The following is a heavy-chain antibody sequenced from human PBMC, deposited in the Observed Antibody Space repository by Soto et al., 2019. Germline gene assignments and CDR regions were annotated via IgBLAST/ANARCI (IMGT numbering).Heavy chain of an antibody. J-gene: IGHJ4*02. V-gene: IGHV1-46*01. D-gene: IGHD3-10*01. CDR3: ERSPYSYGSGSYYKDY. CDR2: INPSGGST. Sequence: ASLSVSCKASAATFSSYAISCVRQAPGQGLEWMGIINPSGGSTSYAQKFQGRDTMTRETSTSTVYMELSSLRSEDTAVYYCERSPYSYGSGSYYKDYWGQG. CDR1: AATFSSYA.